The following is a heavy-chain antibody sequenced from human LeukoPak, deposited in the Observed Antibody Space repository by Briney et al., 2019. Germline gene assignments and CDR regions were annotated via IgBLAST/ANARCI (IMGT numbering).Heavy chain of an antibody. D-gene: IGHD3-22*01. Sequence: SVKVSRKASGGTFSSYAISWVRQAPGQGLEWMGGIIPIFGTANYAQKFQGRVTITTDESTSTAYMELSSLRSEDTAVYYCARDSGYYYDSSGYYPDAFDIWGQGTMVTVSS. V-gene: IGHV1-69*05. J-gene: IGHJ3*02. CDR3: ARDSGYYYDSSGYYPDAFDI. CDR2: IIPIFGTA. CDR1: GGTFSSYA.